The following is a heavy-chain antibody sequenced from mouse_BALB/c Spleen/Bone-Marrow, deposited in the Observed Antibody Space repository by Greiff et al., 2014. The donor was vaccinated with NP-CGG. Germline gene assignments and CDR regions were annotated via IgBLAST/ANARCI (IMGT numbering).Heavy chain of an antibody. Sequence: VKLVESGPGLVAPSQSLSITCTVSGFSLTSYGVHWVRQPPGKGLEWLGVIWAGGSTNYNSTLMSRLSTSKDNSKSQVSLKMNSLQTDDTAMYYCARYYYGFLDYWGQGTTLTVSS. CDR2: IWAGGST. CDR3: ARYYYGFLDY. V-gene: IGHV2-9*02. D-gene: IGHD1-2*01. J-gene: IGHJ2*01. CDR1: GFSLTSYG.